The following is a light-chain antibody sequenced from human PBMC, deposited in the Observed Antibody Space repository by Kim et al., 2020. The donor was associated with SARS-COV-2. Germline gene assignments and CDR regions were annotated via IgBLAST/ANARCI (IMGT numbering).Light chain of an antibody. Sequence: PGESATLSRRASQSVSSSYLAWYQQTPGQAPRLLIYGASSRATGIPDRFSGSGSGTDFTLTISRLEPEDFAVYYCQQYGSSPASFGGGTKVDIK. J-gene: IGKJ4*01. CDR2: GAS. V-gene: IGKV3-20*01. CDR1: QSVSSSY. CDR3: QQYGSSPAS.